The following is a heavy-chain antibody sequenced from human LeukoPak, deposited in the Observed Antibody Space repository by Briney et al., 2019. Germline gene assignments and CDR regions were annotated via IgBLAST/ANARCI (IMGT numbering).Heavy chain of an antibody. CDR1: GGSISSSSYY. V-gene: IGHV4-39*01. Sequence: PSETLSLTCTVSGGSISSSSYYWGWIRQPPGKGLEWIGSIYYSGSTYYNPSLKSRVTISVDTSKNQFSLKLSSVTAADTAVYYCASLTLPSGSTVDYWGQGTLVTVSS. CDR3: ASLTLPSGSTVDY. CDR2: IYYSGST. J-gene: IGHJ4*02. D-gene: IGHD6-25*01.